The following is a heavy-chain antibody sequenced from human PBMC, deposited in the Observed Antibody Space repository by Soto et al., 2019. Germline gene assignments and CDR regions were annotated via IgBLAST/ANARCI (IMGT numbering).Heavy chain of an antibody. Sequence: PGGSLRLSCVASGFTVNSNYMNWVRQAPGKGLEWVSVIYSGGSTYYADSVKGRFTISRDNSKNTLYLQMNSLRAEDTAVYYCGGEIAVAGTGAFDIWGQGTMVTVSS. D-gene: IGHD6-19*01. CDR1: GFTVNSNY. J-gene: IGHJ3*02. CDR3: GGEIAVAGTGAFDI. CDR2: IYSGGST. V-gene: IGHV3-66*01.